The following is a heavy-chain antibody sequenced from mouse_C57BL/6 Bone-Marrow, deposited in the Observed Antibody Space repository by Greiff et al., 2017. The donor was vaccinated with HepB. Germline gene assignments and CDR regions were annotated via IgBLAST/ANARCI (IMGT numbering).Heavy chain of an antibody. CDR2: ISYDGSN. Sequence: EVQRVESGPGLVQPSHSLSLTCSVTGYSITSGYYWNWIRQFPGNKLVWLGYISYDGSNNYNTSLKNRISITRDTTKNQFFLTVNSVTTEDTATYYCAAGGNYYFDDWGQGTTLTVSS. CDR1: GYSITSGYY. J-gene: IGHJ2*01. CDR3: AAGGNYYFDD. V-gene: IGHV3-6*01. D-gene: IGHD2-1*01.